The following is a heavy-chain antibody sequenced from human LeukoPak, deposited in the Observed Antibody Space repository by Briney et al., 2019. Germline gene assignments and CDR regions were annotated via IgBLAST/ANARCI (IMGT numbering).Heavy chain of an antibody. CDR3: ARGAGEMATIRFDY. CDR1: GRTFSSYA. J-gene: IGHJ4*02. V-gene: IGHV1-69*05. Sequence: SVKVSCKASGRTFSSYAISWVRRAPGQGLEWMGGIIPIFGTANYAQKFQGRVTITTDESTSTAYMELSSLRSEDTAVYYCARGAGEMATIRFDYWGQGTLVTVSS. D-gene: IGHD5-24*01. CDR2: IIPIFGTA.